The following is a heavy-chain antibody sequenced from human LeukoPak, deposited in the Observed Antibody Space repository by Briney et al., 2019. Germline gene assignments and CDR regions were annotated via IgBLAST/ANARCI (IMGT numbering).Heavy chain of an antibody. CDR2: IQQDGTEK. CDR3: AKVAKYYYGSETYYFFEH. J-gene: IGHJ4*02. D-gene: IGHD3-10*01. Sequence: GGSLRLSCAASGFTFTTYWMSWVRQAPGKGLEWVANIQQDGTEKYYVDSVKGRFTISRDNAKTSLYLQMNSLRVEDTAVYYCAKVAKYYYGSETYYFFEHWGQGTPVTASS. V-gene: IGHV3-7*01. CDR1: GFTFTTYW.